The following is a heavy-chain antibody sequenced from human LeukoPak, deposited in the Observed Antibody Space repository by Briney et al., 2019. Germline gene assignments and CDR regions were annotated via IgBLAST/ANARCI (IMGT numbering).Heavy chain of an antibody. V-gene: IGHV4-34*01. CDR3: ARGPLTPTNLVATIPPGVFDI. J-gene: IGHJ3*02. CDR1: GGSFSGYY. Sequence: SETLSLTCAVYGGSFSGYYWSWLRQPPGKGLEWIGEINHSGSTNYNPSLKSRATISVDTSKNQFSLKLSSVTAADPAVYYCARGPLTPTNLVATIPPGVFDIWGQGTMVSVSS. CDR2: INHSGST. D-gene: IGHD5-12*01.